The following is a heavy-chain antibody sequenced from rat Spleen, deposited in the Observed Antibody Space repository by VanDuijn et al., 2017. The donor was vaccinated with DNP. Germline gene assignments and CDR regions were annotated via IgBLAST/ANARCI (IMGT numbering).Heavy chain of an antibody. Sequence: EVQLVESGGGPVQPGRSLKLSCAASGFTFSNYYMAWVRQAPTKGLEWVAYISTGGGSTYYPDSVKGRFTISRDNAKSTLYLQMNSLRSEDTATYYCARLLPPFAFWGQGTLVTVSS. V-gene: IGHV5-25*01. D-gene: IGHD1-4*01. CDR1: GFTFSNYY. CDR2: ISTGGGST. J-gene: IGHJ3*01. CDR3: ARLLPPFAF.